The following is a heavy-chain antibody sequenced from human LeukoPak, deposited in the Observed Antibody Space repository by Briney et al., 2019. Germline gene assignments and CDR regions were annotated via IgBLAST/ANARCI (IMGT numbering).Heavy chain of an antibody. Sequence: SETLSLTCAVYGGSFSGYYWSWIRQPPGKGREWSGEINHSGSTNYNPSLKRRVTISVDTSKNQFSLKLSSVTAADTAVYYCARGWRSDYWGQGTLVTVSS. J-gene: IGHJ4*02. CDR2: INHSGST. CDR3: ARGWRSDY. CDR1: GGSFSGYY. V-gene: IGHV4-34*01.